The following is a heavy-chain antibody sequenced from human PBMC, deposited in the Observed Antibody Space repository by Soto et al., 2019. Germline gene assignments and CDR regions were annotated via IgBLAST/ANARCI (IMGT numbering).Heavy chain of an antibody. CDR2: VYWDDDN. J-gene: IGHJ4*02. Sequence: TLSLTLTCSLSGFSVTTHGVGVGWIRQPPGKALEWLAVVYWDDDNRYRPSLKSRVTFTRDISKDQVVFTMANMDPADTATYYCAHKVTADLNARVFDYWGQGTPVTVSS. V-gene: IGHV2-5*02. CDR3: AHKVTADLNARVFDY. CDR1: GFSVTTHGVG.